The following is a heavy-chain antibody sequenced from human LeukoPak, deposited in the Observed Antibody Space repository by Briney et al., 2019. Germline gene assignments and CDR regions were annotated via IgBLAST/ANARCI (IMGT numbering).Heavy chain of an antibody. D-gene: IGHD2-2*01. J-gene: IGHJ5*02. CDR2: INHSGST. CDR1: EFTFSSYA. CDR3: ARHQDIVVVPAPGWFDP. V-gene: IGHV4-34*01. Sequence: GSLRLSCAASEFTFSSYAMNWLRQPRGKGLEWIGDINHSGSTNYNPSLKSRVTISVDTSKNQFSLKLSSVTAADTAVYYCARHQDIVVVPAPGWFDPWGQGTLVTVSS.